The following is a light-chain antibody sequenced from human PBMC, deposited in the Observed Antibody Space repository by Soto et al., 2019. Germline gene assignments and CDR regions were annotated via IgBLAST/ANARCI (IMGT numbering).Light chain of an antibody. CDR1: QSFSDY. CDR3: QQRGSYPLA. V-gene: IGKV3-11*01. J-gene: IGKJ4*01. CDR2: DAS. Sequence: EIVLTQSPATLSLSPGDRATLSCRASQSFSDYLAWYQQKPGQAPRLLIYDASTRATGIPARFSGSGSGTDFTLTISSLEPEDFVVYYCQQRGSYPLAFGGGTKVDIK.